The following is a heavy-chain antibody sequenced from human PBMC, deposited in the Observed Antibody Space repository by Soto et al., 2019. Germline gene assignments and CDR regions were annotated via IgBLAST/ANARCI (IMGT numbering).Heavy chain of an antibody. CDR3: AKDEVAANGRADAFDI. CDR2: IGGGGEYT. CDR1: GFTSGKYA. Sequence: EVHLLESGGGLVQPGGSLTLTCIVSGFTSGKYAMSWVRQAPGKGLEWVSEIGGGGEYTNYADSVRGRFTMSRDNSKNTLYLHMSSLKVEDTAVYYCAKDEVAANGRADAFDIWGQGTVFTVSS. V-gene: IGHV3-23*01. D-gene: IGHD2-15*01. J-gene: IGHJ3*02.